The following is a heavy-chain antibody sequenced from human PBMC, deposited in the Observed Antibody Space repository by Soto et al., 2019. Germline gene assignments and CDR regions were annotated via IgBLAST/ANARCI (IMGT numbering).Heavy chain of an antibody. CDR3: ARDPPYSSSEFDY. Sequence: GGSLRLSCAASGFTFSSYAMNWVRQAPGKGLEWVSAISGSTATTHFADSVKGRFTISRDKSKNTLYLQMNSLRAEDTAVYYCARDPPYSSSEFDYWGQGTLVTVSS. CDR1: GFTFSSYA. CDR2: ISGSTATT. J-gene: IGHJ4*02. V-gene: IGHV3-23*01. D-gene: IGHD6-6*01.